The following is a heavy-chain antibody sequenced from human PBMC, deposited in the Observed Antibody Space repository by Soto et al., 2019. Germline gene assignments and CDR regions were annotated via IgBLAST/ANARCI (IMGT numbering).Heavy chain of an antibody. D-gene: IGHD6-19*01. CDR1: GFTLSSYS. J-gene: IGHJ4*02. V-gene: IGHV3-48*02. Sequence: EVQLVESGGGVVQPGGSLRLSCTASGFTLSSYSMHWVRQAPGKGLEWVCYISGSGGIIYYAEYVKGRFTISRDNAKNSLSVQRNSLRDEDTAVYFCARETGLRSSGLSYYFDFWGQGTRVTVSS. CDR2: ISGSGGII. CDR3: ARETGLRSSGLSYYFDF.